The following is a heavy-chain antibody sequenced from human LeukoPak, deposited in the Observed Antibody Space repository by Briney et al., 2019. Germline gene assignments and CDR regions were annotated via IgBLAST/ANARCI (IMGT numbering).Heavy chain of an antibody. Sequence: PGGSLRLSWAASGFTFSTNGMHGARQAPGKGREWVAVIWYDGSNKYYADSVKGRFTISRDNSKNTLYLQMNSLRAEDTAVYYCAKDIAVAGTGWFDPRGQGTLVTVSS. V-gene: IGHV3-33*06. CDR3: AKDIAVAGTGWFDP. D-gene: IGHD6-19*01. CDR1: GFTFSTNG. CDR2: IWYDGSNK. J-gene: IGHJ5*02.